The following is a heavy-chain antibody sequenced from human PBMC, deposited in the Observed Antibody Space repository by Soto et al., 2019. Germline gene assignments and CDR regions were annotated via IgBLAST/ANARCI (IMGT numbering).Heavy chain of an antibody. Sequence: ASVKVSCKASGGTFSSYAISWVRQAPGQGLEWMGGIIPIFGTANYAQKFQGRVTITADESTSTAYMELSSLRSEDTAVYYCARVFQSSSIAARGWFDPWGQGTLVTVSS. CDR2: IIPIFGTA. J-gene: IGHJ5*02. CDR3: ARVFQSSSIAARGWFDP. V-gene: IGHV1-69*13. D-gene: IGHD6-6*01. CDR1: GGTFSSYA.